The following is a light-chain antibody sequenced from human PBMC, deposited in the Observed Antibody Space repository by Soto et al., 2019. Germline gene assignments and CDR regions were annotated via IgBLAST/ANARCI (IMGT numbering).Light chain of an antibody. CDR3: QQYDTSFT. CDR1: QSVSSGY. J-gene: IGKJ3*01. Sequence: EIVLTQSPGTLSLSPGERATLSCIASQSVSSGYLAWNPQKPGQAPRLLIYCASSRATGIPDMFSGSASGTAFTLTMRRLEPEDFAVYYCQQYDTSFTFGPGTKVDIK. CDR2: CAS. V-gene: IGKV3-20*01.